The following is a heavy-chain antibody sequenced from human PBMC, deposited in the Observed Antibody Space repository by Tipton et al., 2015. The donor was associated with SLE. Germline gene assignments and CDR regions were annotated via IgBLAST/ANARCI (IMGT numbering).Heavy chain of an antibody. D-gene: IGHD3-16*01. Sequence: SLRLSCAASGFTFSSYAMSWVRQAPGKGLEWVSAISGSGGSTYYADSVKGRFTISRDNSKNTLYLQMSSLRAEDTAVYYCVQGGSYYYYYGMDVWGQGTTVTVSS. CDR3: VQGGSYYYYYGMDV. CDR1: GFTFSSYA. J-gene: IGHJ6*02. V-gene: IGHV3-23*01. CDR2: ISGSGGST.